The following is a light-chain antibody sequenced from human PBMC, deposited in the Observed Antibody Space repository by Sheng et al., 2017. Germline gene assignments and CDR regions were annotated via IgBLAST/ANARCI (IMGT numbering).Light chain of an antibody. Sequence: QSVLTQPPSASGTPGQKVTISCSGSSSNIGINYVYWYQQLPGTAPRLLIYRNNQRPSGIPDRFSGSSSGNTASLTITGAQAEDEADYYCNSRDNSGNHRGLFGGGTKLTVL. CDR3: NSRDNSGNHRGL. CDR1: SSNIGINY. V-gene: IGLV1-47*01. J-gene: IGLJ3*02. CDR2: RNN.